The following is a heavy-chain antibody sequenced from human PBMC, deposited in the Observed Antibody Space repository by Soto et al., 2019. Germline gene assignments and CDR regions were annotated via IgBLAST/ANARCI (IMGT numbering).Heavy chain of an antibody. D-gene: IGHD3-9*01. V-gene: IGHV4-31*03. CDR2: IYYSGST. CDR1: GGSISSGGYY. Sequence: SETLSLTCTVSGGSISSGGYYWSWIRQHPGKGLEWIGYIYYSGSTYYNPSLKSRVTISVDTSKNQFSLKLSSVTAADTAVYYCARYLGVDILNGYYHDPLYTWFDPWGQGTLVTVSS. CDR3: ARYLGVDILNGYYHDPLYTWFDP. J-gene: IGHJ5*02.